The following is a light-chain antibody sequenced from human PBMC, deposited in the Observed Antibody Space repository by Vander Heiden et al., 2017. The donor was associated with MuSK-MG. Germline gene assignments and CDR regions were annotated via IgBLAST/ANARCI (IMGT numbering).Light chain of an antibody. CDR1: SSDVGTYDL. Sequence: QSALPQPASVSGSPGQANTSSRTGTSSDVGTYDLVSWYQQHPAKSPNLMIYEVSMRRSVVPARFSGSKSGTTASLTISGLQADDEADYHCCSYAGRDTWVLFGGGTKLTVL. J-gene: IGLJ2*01. CDR2: EVS. V-gene: IGLV2-23*02. CDR3: CSYAGRDTWVL.